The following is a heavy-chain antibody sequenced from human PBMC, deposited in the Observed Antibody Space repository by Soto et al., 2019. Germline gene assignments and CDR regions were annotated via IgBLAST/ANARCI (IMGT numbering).Heavy chain of an antibody. CDR1: GGSISSGGYY. J-gene: IGHJ5*02. D-gene: IGHD3-22*01. Sequence: SETLSLTCTVSGGSISSGGYYWSCIRQHPGKGLEWIGYIYYIGSTYYNPSLKSRVTISVDTSKNQFSLKLSSVTAADTAVYYCARGGFTVIVSWFDPWGQGTLVTVSS. CDR2: IYYIGST. CDR3: ARGGFTVIVSWFDP. V-gene: IGHV4-31*03.